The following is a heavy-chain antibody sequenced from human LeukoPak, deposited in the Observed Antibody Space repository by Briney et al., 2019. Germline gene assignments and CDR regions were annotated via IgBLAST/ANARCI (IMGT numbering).Heavy chain of an antibody. CDR3: TRESGIGADDAFDI. J-gene: IGHJ3*02. CDR2: ISSSSSYI. V-gene: IGHV3-21*01. Sequence: GGSLRLSCAASGFTFSSYSMNWVRQAPGKGLEWVSSISSSSSYIYYADSVKGRFTISRDNAKNSLYLQMNSLRAEDTAVYYCTRESGIGADDAFDIWGQGTMVTVSS. D-gene: IGHD1-1*01. CDR1: GFTFSSYS.